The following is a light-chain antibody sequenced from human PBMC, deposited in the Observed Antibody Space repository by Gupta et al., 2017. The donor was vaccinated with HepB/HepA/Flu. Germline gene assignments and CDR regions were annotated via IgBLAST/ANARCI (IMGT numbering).Light chain of an antibody. CDR1: QSVSSY. CDR3: QQRSNWPPGT. CDR2: DAS. V-gene: IGKV3-11*01. Sequence: EIVLTQTPATLSLSPGERATRSCRASQSVSSYLACYQQKPGQAPRLLIYDASNRATGIPARFSGSASGTDFTRTISSLEPEDFAVYYCQQRSNWPPGTFGPGTKVDIK. J-gene: IGKJ3*01.